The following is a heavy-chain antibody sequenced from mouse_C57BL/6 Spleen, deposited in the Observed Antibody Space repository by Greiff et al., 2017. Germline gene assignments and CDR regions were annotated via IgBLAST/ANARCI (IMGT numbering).Heavy chain of an antibody. CDR3: ARVYYSNYYAMDY. J-gene: IGHJ4*01. Sequence: VQLQQPGAELVKPGASVKLSCKASGYTFTSYWMHWVKQRPGQGLEWIGMIHPNSGSTNYNEKFKSKATLTVDKSSSTAYMQLSSLTSEDSAVYYCARVYYSNYYAMDYWGQGTSVTVSS. D-gene: IGHD2-5*01. V-gene: IGHV1-64*01. CDR2: IHPNSGST. CDR1: GYTFTSYW.